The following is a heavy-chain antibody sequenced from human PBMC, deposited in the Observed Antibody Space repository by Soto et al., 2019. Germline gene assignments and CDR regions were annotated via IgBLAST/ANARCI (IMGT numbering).Heavy chain of an antibody. D-gene: IGHD3-10*01. V-gene: IGHV2-5*02. Sequence: QITLKESGPTLVKPTQTLTLTCTFSGFSLSTSGVGVGWIRQPPGKALEWLALIYWDDDKRYSPSLKSRPTITKDPSKNPAVLTMTNMDPVDTATYYCAHTSPGDPRYSYYGMDVWGQGTTVTVSS. CDR3: AHTSPGDPRYSYYGMDV. J-gene: IGHJ6*02. CDR1: GFSLSTSGVG. CDR2: IYWDDDK.